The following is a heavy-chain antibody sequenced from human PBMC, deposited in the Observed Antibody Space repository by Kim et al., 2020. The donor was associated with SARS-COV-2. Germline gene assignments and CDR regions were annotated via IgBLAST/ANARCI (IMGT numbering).Heavy chain of an antibody. V-gene: IGHV3-23*01. Sequence: GKGRFTISEDNSKNTVYLQMNTLRAEDTAVYYCAKYFYSGGQARHFDYWGQGTQVTVSS. CDR3: AKYFYSGGQARHFDY. J-gene: IGHJ4*02. D-gene: IGHD2-15*01.